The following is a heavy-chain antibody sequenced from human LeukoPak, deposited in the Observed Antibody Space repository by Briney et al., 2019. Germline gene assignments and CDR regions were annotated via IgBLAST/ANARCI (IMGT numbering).Heavy chain of an antibody. Sequence: GSLRLSCAASGFTFSSYSMNWVRQAPGKGPEWVSSISSSSSYIYYADSVKGRFTISRDNAKNSLYLQMNSLRAEDTAVYYCARDLQPDDAFDIWGQGTMVTVSS. CDR2: ISSSSSYI. J-gene: IGHJ3*02. CDR3: ARDLQPDDAFDI. V-gene: IGHV3-21*01. CDR1: GFTFSSYS.